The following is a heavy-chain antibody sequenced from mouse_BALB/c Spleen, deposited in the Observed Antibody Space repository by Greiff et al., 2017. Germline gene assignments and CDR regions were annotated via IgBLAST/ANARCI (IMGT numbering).Heavy chain of an antibody. CDR2: INPSTGYT. Sequence: VQLQQSGAELAKPGASVKMSCKASGYTFTSYWMHWVKQRPGQGLEWIGYINPSTGYTEYNQKFKDKATLTADKSSSTAYMQLSSLTSEDSAVYYCARGRRDYAMDYWGQGTSVTVSS. CDR1: GYTFTSYW. CDR3: ARGRRDYAMDY. J-gene: IGHJ4*01. V-gene: IGHV1-7*01.